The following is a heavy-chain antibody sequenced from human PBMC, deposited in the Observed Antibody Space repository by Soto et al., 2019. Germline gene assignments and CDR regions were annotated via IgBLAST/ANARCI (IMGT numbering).Heavy chain of an antibody. V-gene: IGHV1-8*01. CDR3: AKVSRKGSAIDFDY. Sequence: QVQLVQSGAELKKPGASVKVSCKASGYTFSNYDMNWVRQATGQGPEWIGWVNPNNGDTGYAQKFQGRVTLTTDISTTPAYRELTSLRSEDTASYYWAKVSRKGSAIDFDYWGQGTLITGSS. J-gene: IGHJ4*02. CDR1: GYTFSNYD. D-gene: IGHD3-10*01. CDR2: VNPNNGDT.